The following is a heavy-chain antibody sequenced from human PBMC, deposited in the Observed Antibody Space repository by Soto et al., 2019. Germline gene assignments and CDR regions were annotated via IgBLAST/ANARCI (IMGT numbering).Heavy chain of an antibody. D-gene: IGHD3-9*01. J-gene: IGHJ5*02. V-gene: IGHV4-39*01. CDR2: IHYRGDT. Sequence: LSLTCTVSGASISTNHHNWAWVRQPPGKGLEWMGNIHYRGDTYFNPSLGSRLSMSVDTSKNQFSLKLTSVTAADTAVYYCARLPTGYPNWFDPWGQGTLVTVSS. CDR1: GASISTNHHN. CDR3: ARLPTGYPNWFDP.